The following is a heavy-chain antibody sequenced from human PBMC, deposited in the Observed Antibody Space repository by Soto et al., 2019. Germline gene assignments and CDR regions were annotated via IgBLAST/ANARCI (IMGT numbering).Heavy chain of an antibody. Sequence: SETLSLTCAVSDYPITSGFYWGWILRPPGRGLEWIGRIAHNGSTNYNPSLKSRVTISVDTSKNQLSLRLNTVTAADTGVYYCARGGELGYCTGGSCFSFDPWRQGTQVTVSS. CDR3: ARGGELGYCTGGSCFSFDP. V-gene: IGHV4-38-2*01. CDR2: IAHNGST. D-gene: IGHD2-15*01. CDR1: DYPITSGFY. J-gene: IGHJ5*02.